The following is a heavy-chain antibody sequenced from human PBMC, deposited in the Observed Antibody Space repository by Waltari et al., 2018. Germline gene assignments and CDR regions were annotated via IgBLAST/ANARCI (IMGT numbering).Heavy chain of an antibody. CDR1: GYTFTSYG. D-gene: IGHD6-19*01. CDR3: AREYSSGWYVGWYFDL. V-gene: IGHV1-18*01. Sequence: QVQLVQSGAEVKKPGASVKVSCKASGYTFTSYGISWVRQAPGQGLEWMGWVNAYNGNTNYAQKLQGRVTMTTDTSTSTAYMELRSLRSDDTAVYYCAREYSSGWYVGWYFDLWGRGTLVTVSS. CDR2: VNAYNGNT. J-gene: IGHJ2*01.